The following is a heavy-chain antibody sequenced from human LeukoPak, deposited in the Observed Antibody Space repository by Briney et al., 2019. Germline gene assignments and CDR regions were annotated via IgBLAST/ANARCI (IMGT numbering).Heavy chain of an antibody. CDR1: GFTFDDYG. J-gene: IGHJ3*02. CDR2: INWNGGST. V-gene: IGHV3-20*04. CDR3: ARGGPRYYYDSSAKGPFDAFDI. D-gene: IGHD3-22*01. Sequence: PGGSLRLSCAASGFTFDDYGMSWVRQAPGKGLEWVSGINWNGGSTGYADSVKGRFDISRDNAKNSLYLQMNSLRAEDTALYYCARGGPRYYYDSSAKGPFDAFDIWGQGTMVTVSS.